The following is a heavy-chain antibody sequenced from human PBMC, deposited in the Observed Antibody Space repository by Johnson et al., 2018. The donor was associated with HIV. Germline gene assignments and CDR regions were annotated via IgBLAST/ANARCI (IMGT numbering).Heavy chain of an antibody. CDR3: ARVTLVLDI. V-gene: IGHV3-15*01. D-gene: IGHD4-23*01. CDR1: GFTFSNAW. CDR2: MKSKTDGGTT. Sequence: MLLVESGGGLVKPGGSLRLSCAASGFTFSNAWMSWVRQAPGKGLEWVGRMKSKTDGGTTDYAVPVKGRFTISRDDSKNTLYLQMNSLRAEDTAVYYCARVTLVLDIWGQGTMVTVSS. J-gene: IGHJ3*02.